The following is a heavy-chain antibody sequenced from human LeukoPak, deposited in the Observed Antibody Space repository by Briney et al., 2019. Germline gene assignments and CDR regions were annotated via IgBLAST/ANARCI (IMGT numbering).Heavy chain of an antibody. CDR1: GYTFTGYY. CDR2: INPNSGGT. D-gene: IGHD5-12*01. V-gene: IGHV1-2*02. CDR3: ARELGGLRYSGYDRNYYGMDV. J-gene: IGHJ6*02. Sequence: ASVKVSCKASGYTFTGYYMHWVRQAPGQGLEWMGWINPNSGGTNYAQKFQGRVTMTRDTSISTAYMELSRLRSDDTAVYYCARELGGLRYSGYDRNYYGMDVWGQGTTVNVSS.